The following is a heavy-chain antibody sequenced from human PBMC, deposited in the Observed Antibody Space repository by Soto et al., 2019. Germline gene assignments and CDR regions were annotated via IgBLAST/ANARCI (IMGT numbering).Heavy chain of an antibody. CDR2: ISSSSTTI. V-gene: IGHV3-48*01. D-gene: IGHD6-19*01. J-gene: IGHJ4*02. CDR1: GFTFSTYS. CDR3: ARFFGSGFDY. Sequence: PGGSLRLSCAASGFTFSTYSMNWVRQAPGKGLEWVSFISSSSTTIYYADSVKGRFTISRDSSEKTLYLQMNSLRPEDTAVYYCARFFGSGFDYWGQGTLVTVSS.